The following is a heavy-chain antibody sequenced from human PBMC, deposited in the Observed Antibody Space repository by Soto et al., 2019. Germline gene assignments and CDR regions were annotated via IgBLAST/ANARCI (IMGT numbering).Heavy chain of an antibody. CDR2: ISWNSGSI. D-gene: IGHD3-10*01. J-gene: IGHJ4*02. Sequence: VQLVESGGGLVQPGRSLRLSCAASGFTFDDYAMHWVRQAPGKGLEWVSGISWNSGSIGYADSVKGRFTISRDNAKNSLYLQMNSLRAEDTALYYCAGVAGRNDYWGQGTLVTVSS. V-gene: IGHV3-9*01. CDR1: GFTFDDYA. CDR3: AGVAGRNDY.